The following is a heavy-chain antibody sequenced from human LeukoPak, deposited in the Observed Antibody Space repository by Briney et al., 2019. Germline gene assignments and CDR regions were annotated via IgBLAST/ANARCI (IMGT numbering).Heavy chain of an antibody. D-gene: IGHD6-19*01. CDR3: AKDMGAGTFDY. V-gene: IGHV3-23*01. CDR1: GFTFSSYA. CDR2: ISGSGSST. Sequence: GGSLRLSCAASGFTFSSYAMSWVRQAPKKGLEWVSAISGSGSSTYYVDSVKGRFTISRDNSKNTLYLQMNSLRAEDTAVYYCAKDMGAGTFDYWGQGTLVTVSS. J-gene: IGHJ4*02.